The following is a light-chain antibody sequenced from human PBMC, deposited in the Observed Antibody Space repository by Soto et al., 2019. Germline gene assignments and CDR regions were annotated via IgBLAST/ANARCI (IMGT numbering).Light chain of an antibody. V-gene: IGKV1-17*03. CDR3: LQHNSYPIT. J-gene: IGKJ4*01. CDR2: AAS. CDR1: QGISTY. Sequence: DIQMTQSPSVMSASVGDRVTITCRASQGISTYLAWFQQKPGKAPKRLIYAASSLQSGVPSRFSGSGSGTEFTLTIDSLQPEDFATYYCLQHNSYPITFGGGTKVEIK.